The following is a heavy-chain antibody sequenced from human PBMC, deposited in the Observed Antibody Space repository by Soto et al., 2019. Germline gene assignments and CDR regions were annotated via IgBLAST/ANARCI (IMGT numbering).Heavy chain of an antibody. CDR3: ARGSSGYISSWYYFDY. D-gene: IGHD6-13*01. V-gene: IGHV3-23*01. Sequence: GGSLRLSCAASGFTFTDYALSWVRQAPGKGREWVATISGIGGSTYLADSVKGRLSISRDNSKNTVSLLMNSLRAEDTAVYFCARGSSGYISSWYYFDYWGRGTLVTVSS. CDR1: GFTFTDYA. J-gene: IGHJ4*02. CDR2: ISGIGGST.